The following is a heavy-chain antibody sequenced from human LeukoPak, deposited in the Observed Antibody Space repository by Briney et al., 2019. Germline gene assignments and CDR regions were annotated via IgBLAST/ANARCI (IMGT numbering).Heavy chain of an antibody. CDR2: IYTSGST. CDR1: GGSISSYY. D-gene: IGHD5-12*01. Sequence: PSETLSLTCAVSGGSISSYYWSWIRQPAGKGLEWIGHIYTSGSTKYNPSLKGRVTMSVDTSKNQFSLNLSSVTAADTAVYYCARDHEDIVATIWGEGLNIWGQGTVVTVSS. V-gene: IGHV4-4*07. J-gene: IGHJ3*02. CDR3: ARDHEDIVATIWGEGLNI.